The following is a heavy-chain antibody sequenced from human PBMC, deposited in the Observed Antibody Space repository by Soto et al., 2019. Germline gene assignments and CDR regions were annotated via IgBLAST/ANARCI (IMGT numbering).Heavy chain of an antibody. D-gene: IGHD2-2*02. CDR3: ARGRRSCTGNNCYTDFDF. V-gene: IGHV1-69*05. J-gene: IGHJ4*02. CDR1: GGTFNNYV. Sequence: SVKVSCKASGGTFNNYVINWVRQAPGQGLEWMVGLIPIFGTASYAQKFQGRLAITRDTSANTAYMDLYSLRSEDSAVYYCARGRRSCTGNNCYTDFDFWGQGSLVTVSS. CDR2: LIPIFGTA.